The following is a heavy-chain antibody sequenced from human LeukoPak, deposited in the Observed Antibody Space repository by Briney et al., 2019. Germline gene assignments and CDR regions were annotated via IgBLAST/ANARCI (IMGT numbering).Heavy chain of an antibody. CDR1: GYTFTGYY. J-gene: IGHJ6*03. CDR2: INPNSGGT. CDR3: ARDLRYFDWLLFDYYYYYMDV. V-gene: IGHV1-2*06. Sequence: GASVKVSCKASGYTFTGYYMHWVRQAPGQGLGWMGRINPNSGGTNYAQKFQGRVTMTRDTSISTAYMELSRLRSDDTAVYYCARDLRYFDWLLFDYYYYYMDVWGKGTTVTVSS. D-gene: IGHD3-9*01.